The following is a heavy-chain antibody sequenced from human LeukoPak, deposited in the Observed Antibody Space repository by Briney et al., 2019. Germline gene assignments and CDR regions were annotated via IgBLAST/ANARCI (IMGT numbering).Heavy chain of an antibody. D-gene: IGHD6-19*01. V-gene: IGHV4-34*01. CDR3: ARDKEWLAPFDY. CDR1: GGSSSDYF. Sequence: SETLSLTCAVYGGSSSDYFWSWIRQPPGKGLEWIGEINHGGSTNYNPSLKSRITISLDTSKNQFSLKLRSVTAADTAVYYCARDKEWLAPFDYWGQGTLVTVSS. CDR2: INHGGST. J-gene: IGHJ4*02.